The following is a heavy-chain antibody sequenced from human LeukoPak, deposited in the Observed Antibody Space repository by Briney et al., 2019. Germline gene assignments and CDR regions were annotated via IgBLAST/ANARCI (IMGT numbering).Heavy chain of an antibody. CDR1: GGSISSSNW. CDR2: IYYSGST. CDR3: ASSSGYSYSLDY. V-gene: IGHV4-4*02. Sequence: SGTLSLTCTVSGGSISSSNWWSWVRQPPGKGLEWIGYIYYSGSTNYNPSLKSRVTISVDTSKNQFSLKLSSVTAADTAVYYCASSSGYSYSLDYWGQGTLVTVSS. J-gene: IGHJ4*02. D-gene: IGHD5-18*01.